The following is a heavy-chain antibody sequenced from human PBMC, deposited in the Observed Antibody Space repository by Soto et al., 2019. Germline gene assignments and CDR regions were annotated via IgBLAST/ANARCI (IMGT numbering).Heavy chain of an antibody. CDR1: GGSINTNTYY. CDR2: MSRSGGT. CDR3: VGHFKARGGGHFPH. D-gene: IGHD3-16*01. Sequence: SETLSLTCAVSGGSINTNTYYWGWIRQPPGKGLEWIGSMSRSGGTHYNPSLKSRLTISLDMSKNHFSLDLRSVTAADTAVYYCVGHFKARGGGHFPHWGKGTPVTVSS. V-gene: IGHV4-39*02. J-gene: IGHJ1*01.